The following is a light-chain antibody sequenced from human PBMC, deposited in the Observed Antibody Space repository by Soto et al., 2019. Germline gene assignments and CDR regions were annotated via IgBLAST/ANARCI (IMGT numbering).Light chain of an antibody. CDR1: QSISTY. CDR2: AAS. Sequence: IQMTQSPSSLSASVGDRVTITCRASQSISTYLNWYQQKPGKAPKLLIYAASTLQSGVPSTFSGSGSGTDFTLTISCLQSEDFATYYCQQFHSYPRTFGQGTKVDI. V-gene: IGKV1-39*01. J-gene: IGKJ1*01. CDR3: QQFHSYPRT.